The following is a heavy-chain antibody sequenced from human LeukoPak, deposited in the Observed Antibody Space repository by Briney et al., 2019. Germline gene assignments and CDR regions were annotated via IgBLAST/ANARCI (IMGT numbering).Heavy chain of an antibody. CDR2: ISYDGSNK. Sequence: GGSLRLSCAASGFTFSSYGMRWVRQAPGKGLEWVAVISYDGSNKYYADSVKGRFTISRDNSKNTLYLQMNSLRAEDTAVYYCAKVGDHNWSDPWGQGTLVTVSS. V-gene: IGHV3-30*18. J-gene: IGHJ5*02. CDR1: GFTFSSYG. CDR3: AKVGDHNWSDP.